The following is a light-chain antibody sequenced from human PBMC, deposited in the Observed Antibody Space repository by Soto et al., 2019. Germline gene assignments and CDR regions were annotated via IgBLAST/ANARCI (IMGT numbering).Light chain of an antibody. Sequence: EIVMTQSPGTLSVSPGERATLSCGASQSVSSNLAWYQQKPGQAPRLLIYGASPRATGIPARFSGSGSGTDFTLTISSLQSEDFAVYYCQQYHNWVTFGGGTKVEIK. V-gene: IGKV3D-15*01. J-gene: IGKJ4*01. CDR3: QQYHNWVT. CDR2: GAS. CDR1: QSVSSN.